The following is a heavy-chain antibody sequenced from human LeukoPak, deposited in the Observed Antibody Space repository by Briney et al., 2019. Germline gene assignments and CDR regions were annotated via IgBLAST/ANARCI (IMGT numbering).Heavy chain of an antibody. CDR1: GVTFSIYS. CDR2: ISSSSTI. V-gene: IGHV3-48*01. J-gene: IGHJ4*02. Sequence: GGSLRLSCAASGVTFSIYSMNWVRQAPGKGLEWVSYISSSSTIYYAASVKGRFTISRDNAKNSLYLQMNRLRAEDTAVYYCARVLRRYFDYWGQGTLVTVSS. D-gene: IGHD3-9*01. CDR3: ARVLRRYFDY.